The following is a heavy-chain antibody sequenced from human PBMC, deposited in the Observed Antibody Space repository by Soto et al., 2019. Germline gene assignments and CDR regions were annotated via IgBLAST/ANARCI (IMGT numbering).Heavy chain of an antibody. CDR1: GFTFSNYA. V-gene: IGHV3-23*01. J-gene: IGHJ6*02. CDR2: ISGDSGST. CDR3: AKARTTVTTLGYYYGMDV. Sequence: PGGSLRLSCAASGFTFSNYAMSWVRQAPGKGLEWVSAISGDSGSTYYADSVEGRFTISRDNSKNTLYLQMNSLRAEDTAVYYCAKARTTVTTLGYYYGMDVWGQGTTDTVSS. D-gene: IGHD4-17*01.